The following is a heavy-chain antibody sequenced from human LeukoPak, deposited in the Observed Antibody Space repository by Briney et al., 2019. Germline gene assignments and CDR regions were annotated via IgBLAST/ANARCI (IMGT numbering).Heavy chain of an antibody. CDR3: ARSIVVVPAAMRYWFDP. J-gene: IGHJ5*02. D-gene: IGHD2-2*01. Sequence: SETLSLTCAVYGGSFSGYYWSWIRQPPGKGLEWIGEINHSGSTNYNPSLKSRVTISVDTSKNQFSLKLSSVTAADTAVYYCARSIVVVPAAMRYWFDPWGQGTLVTVSS. CDR1: GGSFSGYY. V-gene: IGHV4-34*01. CDR2: INHSGST.